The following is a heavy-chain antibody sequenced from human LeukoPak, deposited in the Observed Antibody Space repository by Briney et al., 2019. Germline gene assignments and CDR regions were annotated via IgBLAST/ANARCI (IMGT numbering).Heavy chain of an antibody. CDR3: ARDPQYSSSSVDY. Sequence: GASVKVSCKASGYTFTSYYIHWVRQAPGQGLEWMGIINPSGGNTNYAQKLQGRVTMTRDMSTSTVYMELSSLRSEDTAVYYCARDPQYSSSSVDYWGQGTLVTVSS. J-gene: IGHJ4*02. CDR1: GYTFTSYY. CDR2: INPSGGNT. V-gene: IGHV1-46*01. D-gene: IGHD6-6*01.